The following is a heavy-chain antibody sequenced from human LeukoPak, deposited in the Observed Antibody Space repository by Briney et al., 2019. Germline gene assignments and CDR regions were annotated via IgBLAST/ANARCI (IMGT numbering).Heavy chain of an antibody. Sequence: SGPTLVKPTQTLTLTCTFSGFSLSSPTVGVGWIRQPPGKALEWLALIYWNDDKRYSPSLMSRLTITKDTSKNQVVLTMTNMDPVDTATYYCTHSVAAVPLDYWGQGTLVTVSS. CDR2: IYWNDDK. D-gene: IGHD5-12*01. V-gene: IGHV2-5*01. CDR3: THSVAAVPLDY. CDR1: GFSLSSPTVG. J-gene: IGHJ4*02.